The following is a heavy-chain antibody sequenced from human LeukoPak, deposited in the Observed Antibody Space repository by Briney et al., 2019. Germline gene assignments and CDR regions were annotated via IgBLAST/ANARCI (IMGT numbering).Heavy chain of an antibody. CDR3: ASGITAAV. Sequence: PGGSLRLSCAASGFSFSDYHMSWIRQAPGKGLEWISYISSSSSDTNYADSVKGRFTISRDNANNSLYLQMDSLRVEDTAVYYCASGITAAVWGQGTLVIVSS. V-gene: IGHV3-11*06. CDR2: ISSSSSDT. CDR1: GFSFSDYH. D-gene: IGHD6-13*01. J-gene: IGHJ4*02.